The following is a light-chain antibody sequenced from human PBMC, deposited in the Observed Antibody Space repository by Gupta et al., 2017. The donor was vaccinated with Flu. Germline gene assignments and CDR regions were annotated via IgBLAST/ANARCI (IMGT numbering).Light chain of an antibody. CDR3: QAWDSSTVV. V-gene: IGLV3-1*01. CDR1: KLGEKY. J-gene: IGLJ2*01. CDR2: QDS. Sequence: SYELTQPPSVSVSPGQTASITCSGDKLGEKYACWYQQKPGQSPVLVIYQDSKRPSGIPERFSGSNSGNTATLTISWTQAMEEADYYCQAWDSSTVVFGEGTKLTVL.